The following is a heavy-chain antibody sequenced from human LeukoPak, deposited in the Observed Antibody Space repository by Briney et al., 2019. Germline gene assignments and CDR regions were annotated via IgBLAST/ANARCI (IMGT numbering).Heavy chain of an antibody. CDR1: GGSISSSNW. V-gene: IGHV4-4*02. CDR3: ARGLNDSWTGENY. J-gene: IGHJ4*02. Sequence: SGTLSLTCAVSGGSISSSNWWSWVRQPPGKGLEWIGEINHSGSTNYNPSLKSRVTISLDTSKSQFSLKVRYVTAADTAVYYCARGLNDSWTGENYWGQGTLVTVSS. CDR2: INHSGST. D-gene: IGHD3-3*01.